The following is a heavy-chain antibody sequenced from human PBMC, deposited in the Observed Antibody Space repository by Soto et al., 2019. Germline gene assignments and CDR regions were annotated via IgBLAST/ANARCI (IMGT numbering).Heavy chain of an antibody. Sequence: PGGSLRLSCAASGFTFSSYSMNWVRQAPGKGLEWVSSISSSSSYIYYADSVKGRFTISRDNAKNSLYLQMNSLRAEDTAVYYCARDRLDCSGGSCYPTYYYYYYGMDVWGQGTTVTVSS. CDR3: ARDRLDCSGGSCYPTYYYYYYGMDV. V-gene: IGHV3-21*01. CDR1: GFTFSSYS. D-gene: IGHD2-15*01. J-gene: IGHJ6*02. CDR2: ISSSSSYI.